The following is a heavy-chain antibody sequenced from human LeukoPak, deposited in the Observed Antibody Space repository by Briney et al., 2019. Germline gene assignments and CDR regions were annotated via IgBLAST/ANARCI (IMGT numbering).Heavy chain of an antibody. CDR2: ISGSGGSS. J-gene: IGHJ4*01. V-gene: IGHV3-23*01. CDR3: AKGYTPAVVTPVVR. D-gene: IGHD4-23*01. Sequence: GVSLTLSCSASRFTFSGYDRVGLPQAQGKGREGGTAISGSGGSSYYADSVKCRFTISRDNSKNTLYLQMNSLRAEDTAVYYCAKGYTPAVVTPVVRWGQGSLVTVSS. CDR1: RFTFSGYD.